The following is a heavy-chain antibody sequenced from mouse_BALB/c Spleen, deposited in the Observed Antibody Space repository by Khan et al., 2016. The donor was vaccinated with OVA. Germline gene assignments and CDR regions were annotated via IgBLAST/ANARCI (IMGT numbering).Heavy chain of an antibody. V-gene: IGHV2-6-4*01. CDR3: ARSYYRYDGYYAMDY. D-gene: IGHD2-14*01. CDR1: GFSLSRYN. CDR2: IWGGGGT. Sequence: VMLVESGPGLVAPSQSLSITCTVSGFSLSRYNIHWVRQPPGKGLEWLGMIWGGGGTDYNSTLKSRLSISKDNSKSQVFLKMNSLQIDDTAMYYSARSYYRYDGYYAMDYWGQGTSVTVSS. J-gene: IGHJ4*01.